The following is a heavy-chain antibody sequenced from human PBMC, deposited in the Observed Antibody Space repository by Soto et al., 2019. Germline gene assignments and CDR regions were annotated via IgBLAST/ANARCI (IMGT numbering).Heavy chain of an antibody. V-gene: IGHV3-33*04. CDR3: ARDPGQDEAMDY. Sequence: QVQVVESGGGVVQPGRSLRLSCATSGFAFSNFGMHWVRQVPGKGLEWVAVIWHNGKNKDYADYAKGRFTISRDNSKNSLYLEMNSLRGEDTAIYYCARDPGQDEAMDYWGQGTLVTVSS. J-gene: IGHJ4*02. CDR1: GFAFSNFG. CDR2: IWHNGKNK.